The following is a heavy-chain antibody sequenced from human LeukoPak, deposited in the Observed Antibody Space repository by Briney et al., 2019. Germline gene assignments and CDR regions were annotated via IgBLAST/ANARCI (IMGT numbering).Heavy chain of an antibody. Sequence: GRSLRLSCAASGFTFSSYGMHWVRQAPGKGLEWVAVIWYDGSNKYYADSVKGRFTISRDNSKNTLYLQMNSLRAEDTAVYYCARVLSSWTWIDYWGQGTLVTVSS. V-gene: IGHV3-33*01. CDR2: IWYDGSNK. D-gene: IGHD6-13*01. CDR1: GFTFSSYG. CDR3: ARVLSSWTWIDY. J-gene: IGHJ4*02.